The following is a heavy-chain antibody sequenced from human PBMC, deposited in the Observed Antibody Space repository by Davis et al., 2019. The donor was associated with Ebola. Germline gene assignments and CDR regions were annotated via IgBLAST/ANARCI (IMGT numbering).Heavy chain of an antibody. J-gene: IGHJ4*02. V-gene: IGHV3-13*01. Sequence: GGSLRLSCAASGFTFSSYDMHWVRQATGKGLEWVSDIGTAGDTYYPGSVKGRFTISRDNAKNSLYLQMNSLRAEDTAVYYCARERQLVWEYYFDYWGQGTLVTVSS. D-gene: IGHD6-13*01. CDR1: GFTFSSYD. CDR3: ARERQLVWEYYFDY. CDR2: IGTAGDT.